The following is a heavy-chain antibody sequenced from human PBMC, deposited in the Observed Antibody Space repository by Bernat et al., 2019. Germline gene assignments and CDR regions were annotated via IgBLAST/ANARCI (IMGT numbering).Heavy chain of an antibody. CDR3: ATGVGVGATVYYFDY. CDR1: GYTLTELS. Sequence: QVQLVQSGAEVKKPGASVKVSCKVSGYTLTELSMHWVRQAPGKGLEWMGGFDPEDGETIYAQKFQGRVTITEDTSTATAYMELSSRRSEDAAVYYWATGVGVGATVYYFDYWGQGTLVTVSS. CDR2: FDPEDGET. V-gene: IGHV1-24*01. D-gene: IGHD1-26*01. J-gene: IGHJ4*02.